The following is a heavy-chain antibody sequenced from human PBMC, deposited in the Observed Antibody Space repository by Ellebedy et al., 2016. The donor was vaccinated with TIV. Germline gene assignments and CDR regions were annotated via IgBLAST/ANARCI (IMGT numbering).Heavy chain of an antibody. V-gene: IGHV5-51*01. D-gene: IGHD3-22*01. Sequence: PGGSLRLSCKASGYTFTNYWIGWLRQQPGKGLEWMGIIYPEDSDTQYSPSFQGKITLSADTSLSTAYLQWSSLKASDTAIYYCARGRYDTGCHFYEYWGQGSLVTVSS. CDR3: ARGRYDTGCHFYEY. CDR2: IYPEDSDT. J-gene: IGHJ4*02. CDR1: GYTFTNYW.